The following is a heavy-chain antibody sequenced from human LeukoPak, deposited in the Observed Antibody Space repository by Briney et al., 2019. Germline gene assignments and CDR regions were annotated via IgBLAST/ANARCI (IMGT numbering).Heavy chain of an antibody. J-gene: IGHJ4*02. CDR1: GGSISSSSYY. CDR2: IYYSGST. CDR3: ARGAIQLWPNPYFDY. Sequence: SETLSLTCTVSGGSISSSSYYWGWIRQPPGKGLEWIGSIYYSGSTYYNPSLKGRVTISVDTSKNQFSLKLSSVTAADTAVYYCARGAIQLWPNPYFDYWGQGTLVTVSS. V-gene: IGHV4-39*07. D-gene: IGHD5-18*01.